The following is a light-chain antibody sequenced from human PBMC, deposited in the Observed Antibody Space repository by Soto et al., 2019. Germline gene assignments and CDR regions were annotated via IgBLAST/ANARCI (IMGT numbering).Light chain of an antibody. CDR2: DAS. V-gene: IGKV1-5*01. Sequence: DIQMTQSPSTLSASLGDRVTITCRASQSISSGLAWYQQKPGKAPKVLIYDASSLQSGVPSRFSGSGSGTEFTLTISRLQPEDFAIYYCQKYNSYSPWTVGQGTKVEI. CDR1: QSISSG. J-gene: IGKJ1*01. CDR3: QKYNSYSPWT.